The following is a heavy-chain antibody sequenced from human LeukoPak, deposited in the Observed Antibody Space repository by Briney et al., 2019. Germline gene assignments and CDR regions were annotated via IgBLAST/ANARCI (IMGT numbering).Heavy chain of an antibody. J-gene: IGHJ4*02. CDR3: AKGLITFGGVFDY. Sequence: TGGSLRLSCAASGFTVSSNYMSWVRQAPGKGLEWVSVIYSGGSTYYADSVKGRFTISRHNSKNTLYLQMNSLRAEDTAVYYCAKGLITFGGVFDYWGQGTLVTVSS. D-gene: IGHD3-16*01. CDR2: IYSGGST. CDR1: GFTVSSNY. V-gene: IGHV3-53*01.